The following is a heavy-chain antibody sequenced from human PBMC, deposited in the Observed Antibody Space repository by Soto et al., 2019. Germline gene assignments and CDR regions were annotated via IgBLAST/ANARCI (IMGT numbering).Heavy chain of an antibody. J-gene: IGHJ4*02. D-gene: IGHD5-12*01. Sequence: QITLKESGPPLVKPTQTLTLTCTFSGFSLSTSGVGVGWIRQPPGKALEWLALIYWDDDKRYSPSLKSRLTIXKXTXXNQVVLTMTNMDPVDTATYYCALPRRDGYNLDFDYWGQGTLVTVSS. CDR2: IYWDDDK. CDR1: GFSLSTSGVG. CDR3: ALPRRDGYNLDFDY. V-gene: IGHV2-5*02.